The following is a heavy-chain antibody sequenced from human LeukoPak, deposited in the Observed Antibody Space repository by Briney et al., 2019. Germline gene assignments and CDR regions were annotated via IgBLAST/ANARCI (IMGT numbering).Heavy chain of an antibody. J-gene: IGHJ4*02. CDR2: IIPIFGTA. CDR3: AREASYQYYFDY. D-gene: IGHD1-26*01. Sequence: SVKVSCKASGGTFSSYAISWARQAPGQGLEWRGGIIPIFGTANYAQKFQGRVTITADESTSTAYMELSSLRSEDTAVYYCAREASYQYYFDYWGQGTLVTVSS. CDR1: GGTFSSYA. V-gene: IGHV1-69*13.